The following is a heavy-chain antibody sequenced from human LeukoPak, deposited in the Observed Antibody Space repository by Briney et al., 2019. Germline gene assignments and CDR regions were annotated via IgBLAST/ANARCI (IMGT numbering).Heavy chain of an antibody. V-gene: IGHV1-2*02. Sequence: ASVKVSCKASGYTFTGYYMHWVRQAPGQGLEWMGWINPNSGGTNYAQKFQGRVTMTRDTSISTVYMELSRLRSDDTAVYYCARGRSVNHDGQDYWGHGTLVTVSS. D-gene: IGHD2-8*01. CDR3: ARGRSVNHDGQDY. CDR2: INPNSGGT. CDR1: GYTFTGYY. J-gene: IGHJ4*01.